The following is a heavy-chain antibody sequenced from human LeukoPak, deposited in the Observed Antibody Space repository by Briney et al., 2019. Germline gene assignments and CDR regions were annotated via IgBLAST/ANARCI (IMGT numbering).Heavy chain of an antibody. CDR2: IFSGGSM. V-gene: IGHV3-66*01. Sequence: GGSLRLSCAASGFTFSSYGMHWVRQAPGKGLEWVSVIFSGGSMFYADSVRGRFSISRDNSENTVYLQMNSLRADDTAVYYCARGTPRGYFDSWGQGTLVTVSS. CDR1: GFTFSSYG. D-gene: IGHD2-15*01. CDR3: ARGTPRGYFDS. J-gene: IGHJ4*02.